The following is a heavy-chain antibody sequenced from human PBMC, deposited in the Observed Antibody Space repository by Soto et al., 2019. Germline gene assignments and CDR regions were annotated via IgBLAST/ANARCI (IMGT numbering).Heavy chain of an antibody. D-gene: IGHD4-17*01. CDR2: NYYSGST. CDR1: GGSISSYY. Sequence: QVQLQESGPGLVKPSETLSLTCTVSGGSISSYYWSWIRQPPGKGLEWIWYNYYSGSTNYNHSLKSRVTISVHTSENHLYLKLRYETAADTAVYYCARRYGYYFDYWGQGTPVTVSS. J-gene: IGHJ4*02. V-gene: IGHV4-59*08. CDR3: ARRYGYYFDY.